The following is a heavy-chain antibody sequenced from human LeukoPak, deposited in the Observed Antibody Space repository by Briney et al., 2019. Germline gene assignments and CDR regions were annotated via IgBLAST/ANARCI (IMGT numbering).Heavy chain of an antibody. CDR1: GFTVSSNH. CDR2: IHYSGTT. Sequence: GSLRLSCAASGFTVSSNHMSWIRQPPGKGLEWIGYIHYSGTTNYNPSLESRVTISVDTSKNQFSLKLSSVTAADTAVYYCAGPPGGSSNWYGYFQHWGQGTLVTVSS. D-gene: IGHD6-13*01. CDR3: AGPPGGSSNWYGYFQH. J-gene: IGHJ1*01. V-gene: IGHV4-59*08.